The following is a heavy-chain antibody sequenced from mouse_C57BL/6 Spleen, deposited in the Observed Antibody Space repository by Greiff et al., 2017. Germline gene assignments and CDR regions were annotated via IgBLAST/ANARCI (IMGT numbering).Heavy chain of an antibody. J-gene: IGHJ2*01. CDR1: GFTFSDYG. Sequence: EVNLVESGGGLVKPGGSLKLSCAASGFTFSDYGMHWVRQAPETGLEWVAYISSGSSTIYYADTVKGRFTISRDNAKNTLFLQMTSLRSEDTAMYYCARIGAGGYFDYWGQGTTLTVSS. CDR2: ISSGSSTI. V-gene: IGHV5-17*01. CDR3: ARIGAGGYFDY.